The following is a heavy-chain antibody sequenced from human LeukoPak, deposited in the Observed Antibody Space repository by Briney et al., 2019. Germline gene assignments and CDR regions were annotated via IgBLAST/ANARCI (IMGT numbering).Heavy chain of an antibody. V-gene: IGHV3-53*01. CDR1: GFTVSSNY. J-gene: IGHJ4*02. CDR2: IYSGGST. CDR3: AAITMVRGLWRDY. Sequence: PGGSLRLSCAASGFTVSSNYMSWVRQAPGKGLEWVSVIYSGGSTYYADSVKGRFTISRDNSKNTLYLQMNSLRAEDTAVYYCAAITMVRGLWRDYSGQGTLVTVSS. D-gene: IGHD3-10*01.